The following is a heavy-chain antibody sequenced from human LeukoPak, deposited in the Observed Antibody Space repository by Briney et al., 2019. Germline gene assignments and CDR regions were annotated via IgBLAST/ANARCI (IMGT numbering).Heavy chain of an antibody. J-gene: IGHJ4*02. CDR1: GASISSYY. Sequence: SETLSLTCAVSGASISSYYWSWIRQPPGKGLEWIGYIYYSGSTNYNPSLKSRVTISVDTSKNQFSLKLSSVTAADTAMYYCASYMVAAGTKYYFDHWGQGTLVTVSS. V-gene: IGHV4-59*01. D-gene: IGHD6-13*01. CDR2: IYYSGST. CDR3: ASYMVAAGTKYYFDH.